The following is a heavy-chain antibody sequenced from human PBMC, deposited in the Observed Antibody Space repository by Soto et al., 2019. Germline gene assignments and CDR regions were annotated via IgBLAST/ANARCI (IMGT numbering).Heavy chain of an antibody. J-gene: IGHJ6*03. V-gene: IGHV3-33*01. Sequence: GGSLRLFCAASGFTFSSYGMHWVRQAPGKGLEWVAVIWYDGSNKYYADSLKGRFTISRDNSKNTLYLQMNSLSADDTAVYKLAREAGTGAGPENYMGVWGKGTTVTVSS. CDR2: IWYDGSNK. CDR1: GFTFSSYG. CDR3: AREAGTGAGPENYMGV. D-gene: IGHD6-19*01.